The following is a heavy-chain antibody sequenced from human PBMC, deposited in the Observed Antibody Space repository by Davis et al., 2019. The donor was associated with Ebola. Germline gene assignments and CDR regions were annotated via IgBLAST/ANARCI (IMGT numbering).Heavy chain of an antibody. J-gene: IGHJ4*02. CDR2: INHSGST. CDR3: ARTYVWGSYRPKYYFDY. V-gene: IGHV4-34*01. Sequence: MPSETLSLTCAVYGGSFSGYYWSWIRQPPEKGLEWIGEINHSGSTNYNPSLKSRVTISVDTSKNQFSLKLSSVTAADTAVYYCARTYVWGSYRPKYYFDYWGQGTLVTVSS. CDR1: GGSFSGYY. D-gene: IGHD3-16*02.